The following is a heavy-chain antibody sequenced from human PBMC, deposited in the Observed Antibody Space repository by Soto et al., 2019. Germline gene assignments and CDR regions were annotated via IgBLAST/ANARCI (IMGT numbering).Heavy chain of an antibody. D-gene: IGHD4-4*01. J-gene: IGHJ4*02. CDR2: IGRDSGTI. CDR3: ARDLIYSFDY. V-gene: IGHV3-48*01. Sequence: PGGSLRLSCAASGFTFSSYSMNWVRQAPGKGLEWVSYIGRDSGTIIYADSVKGRFTISRDNAKNSLYLQMNSLGGGDTAIYYCARDLIYSFDYWGQGTLVTVSS. CDR1: GFTFSSYS.